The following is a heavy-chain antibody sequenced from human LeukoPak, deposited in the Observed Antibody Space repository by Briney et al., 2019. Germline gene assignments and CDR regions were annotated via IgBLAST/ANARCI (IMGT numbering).Heavy chain of an antibody. J-gene: IGHJ4*02. V-gene: IGHV3-21*01. CDR3: ARSQFTYDYGDWINFDY. Sequence: GGSLRLSCAASGFTFSSYSMNWVRQAPGKGLEWVSSISSSSSYIYYADSLKGRFTISRDNAKNSLYLQMNSLRAEDTAVYYCARSQFTYDYGDWINFDYWGQGTLATVSS. D-gene: IGHD4-17*01. CDR1: GFTFSSYS. CDR2: ISSSSSYI.